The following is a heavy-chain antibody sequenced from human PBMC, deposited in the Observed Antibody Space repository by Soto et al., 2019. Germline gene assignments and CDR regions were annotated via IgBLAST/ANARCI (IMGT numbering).Heavy chain of an antibody. D-gene: IGHD4-17*01. J-gene: IGHJ4*02. CDR1: GGSISSGGYS. CDR3: ARGYGYYEGNFDY. Sequence: QLQLQESGSGLVKPSQTLSLTCAVSGGSISSGGYSWSWIRQPPGKGLEWIGYIYHSGSTYYNPSRKSRVTISVDRSKNQFSLKLSSVTAADTAVYYCARGYGYYEGNFDYWGQGTLVTVSS. CDR2: IYHSGST. V-gene: IGHV4-30-2*01.